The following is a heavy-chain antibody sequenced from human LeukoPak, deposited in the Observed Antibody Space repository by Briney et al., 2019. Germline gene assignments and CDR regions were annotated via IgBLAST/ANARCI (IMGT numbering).Heavy chain of an antibody. Sequence: PGGSLRLYCAASGFTFSDYYMSWIRQAPGKGLEWVSYISSSGSTIYYADSVKGRFTISRDNAKNSLYLQMNSLRAEDTAVYYCARDGLRFLEWFDVWFDPWGQGTLVTVSS. CDR1: GFTFSDYY. CDR3: ARDGLRFLEWFDVWFDP. CDR2: ISSSGSTI. J-gene: IGHJ5*02. V-gene: IGHV3-11*04. D-gene: IGHD3-3*01.